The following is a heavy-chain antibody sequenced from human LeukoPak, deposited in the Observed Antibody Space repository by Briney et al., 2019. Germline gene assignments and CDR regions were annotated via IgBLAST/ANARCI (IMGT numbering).Heavy chain of an antibody. Sequence: GGSLRLSCAASGFTYSSYEMNWVRQAPGKGLEWISYISGSGSTIYYADSVKGRFTISRDNAKNSLYLQMNSLRAEDTAVYYCARDTSGRYKRFDYWGQGTLVTVSS. CDR3: ARDTSGRYKRFDY. D-gene: IGHD6-19*01. J-gene: IGHJ4*02. CDR2: ISGSGSTI. CDR1: GFTYSSYE. V-gene: IGHV3-48*03.